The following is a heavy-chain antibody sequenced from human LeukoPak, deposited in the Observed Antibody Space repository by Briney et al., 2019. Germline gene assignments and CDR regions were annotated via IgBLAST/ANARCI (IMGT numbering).Heavy chain of an antibody. D-gene: IGHD2/OR15-2a*01. V-gene: IGHV1-2*02. Sequence: ASVRVSCKTSGYTFTGYFIHWVRQAPGQGLEWMGWINPNTTDTKYGQNFQGRVTMTRDTSINTAYMELTRLTSDDTAVYFCARGAYCNRTLCSPPSWGQGTLLTVSS. J-gene: IGHJ4*02. CDR2: INPNTTDT. CDR3: ARGAYCNRTLCSPPS. CDR1: GYTFTGYF.